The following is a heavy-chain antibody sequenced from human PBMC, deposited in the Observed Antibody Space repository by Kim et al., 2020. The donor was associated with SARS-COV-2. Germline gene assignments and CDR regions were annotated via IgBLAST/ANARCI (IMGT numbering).Heavy chain of an antibody. CDR3: AKDMERVYNTFWSSYYPSPIES. V-gene: IGHV3-30*18. J-gene: IGHJ4*02. CDR2: ISYDGSNE. Sequence: VISYDGSNEEIADSVKGRFTVSRENSKNTLYLQMTSLRVEDTAIYYCAKDMERVYNTFWSSYYPSPIESWGQGTLVTVSS. D-gene: IGHD3-3*01.